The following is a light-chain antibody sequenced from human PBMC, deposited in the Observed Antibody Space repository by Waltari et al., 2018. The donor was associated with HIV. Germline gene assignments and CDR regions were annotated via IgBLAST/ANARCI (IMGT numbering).Light chain of an antibody. CDR1: SSNIGAGYD. V-gene: IGLV1-47*01. J-gene: IGLJ3*02. CDR2: RNN. CDR3: AAWDDSLSGLV. Sequence: QSVLTQPPSVSGAPGQRVTISCTGSSSNIGAGYDVHWYEQLPGAAPKLLIYRNNQRPSGVPDRLSGSKSGTSASLAISGLRSEDEADYYCAAWDDSLSGLVFGGGTKLTVL.